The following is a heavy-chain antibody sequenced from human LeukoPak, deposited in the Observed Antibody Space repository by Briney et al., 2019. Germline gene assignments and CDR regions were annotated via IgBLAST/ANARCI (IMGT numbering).Heavy chain of an antibody. Sequence: PGGSLRLSCAASGFSFSNYRMHWVRQAPGKGPEWVAIVSNDEIDKYYADSVKGRFTISRDNSKNTLYLQMDSLRVEDTAVYYCAKIRSRERGDVFDMGAKGKRVTVFS. CDR3: AKIRSRERGDVFDM. D-gene: IGHD2-2*01. CDR1: GFSFSNYR. V-gene: IGHV3-30*18. J-gene: IGHJ3*02. CDR2: VSNDEIDK.